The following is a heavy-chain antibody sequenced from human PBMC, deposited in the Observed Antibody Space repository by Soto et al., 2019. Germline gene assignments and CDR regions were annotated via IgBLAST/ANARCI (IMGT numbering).Heavy chain of an antibody. CDR1: GFTFSNYV. J-gene: IGHJ4*02. Sequence: GGSLRLSCAASGFTFSNYVMSWVRQAPGKGLEWVANINRDGSEAYYVDSVKGRFTISRDNIKNSLYLQMTSLRAEDTAVYYCARPARECSSPGCANWGQGTLVTVSS. D-gene: IGHD2-2*01. V-gene: IGHV3-7*01. CDR3: ARPARECSSPGCAN. CDR2: INRDGSEA.